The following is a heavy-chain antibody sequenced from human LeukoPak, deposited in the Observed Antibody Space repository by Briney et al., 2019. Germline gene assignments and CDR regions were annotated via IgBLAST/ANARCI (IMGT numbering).Heavy chain of an antibody. V-gene: IGHV3-66*01. CDR2: IYSGGST. CDR3: AKDSKQLVRFDWFDP. J-gene: IGHJ5*02. D-gene: IGHD6-13*01. CDR1: GFTVSSNY. Sequence: GGSLRLSCAASGFTVSSNYMSWVRQAPGKGLEWVSVIYSGGSTYYADSVKGRCTISRGNSKNTLYLQMNSLRAEDTAVYYCAKDSKQLVRFDWFDPWGQGTLVTVSS.